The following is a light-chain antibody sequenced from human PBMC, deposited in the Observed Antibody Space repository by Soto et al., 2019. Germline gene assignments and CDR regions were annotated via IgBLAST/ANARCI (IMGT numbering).Light chain of an antibody. CDR3: QQYDSSPPSWT. CDR1: QSVRY. CDR2: GAS. J-gene: IGKJ1*01. Sequence: ETVLTQSPGTLSLSPGERVTLSCRASQSVRYLAWYQQKPGQAPRLLIYGASSRATGIPVRFSVSGSGSDSTFTISRLEPQDFAMYDCQQYDSSPPSWTFGQGTTVEVK. V-gene: IGKV3-20*01.